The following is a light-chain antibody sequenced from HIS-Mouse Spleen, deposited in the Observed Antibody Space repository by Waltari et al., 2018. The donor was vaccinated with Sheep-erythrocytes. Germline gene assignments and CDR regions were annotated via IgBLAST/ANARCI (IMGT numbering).Light chain of an antibody. V-gene: IGLV6-57*02. CDR1: SGSIASNY. Sequence: NFMLTQPHSVSESPGKTVTISCTGSSGSIASNYVQWYQQRPGSAPTTVIYEDNQRPSGVPGRFSGSIDSSSNSASLTISGLKTEDEADYYCQSYDSSNFWVFGGGTKLTVL. J-gene: IGLJ3*02. CDR2: EDN. CDR3: QSYDSSNFWV.